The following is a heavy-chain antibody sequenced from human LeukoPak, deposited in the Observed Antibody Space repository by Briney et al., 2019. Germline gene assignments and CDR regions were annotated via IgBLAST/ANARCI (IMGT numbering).Heavy chain of an antibody. CDR2: IYYSGST. CDR1: GGSISSYY. J-gene: IGHJ5*02. D-gene: IGHD3-16*02. Sequence: PSETLSLTCTVSGGSISSYYWSWIRQPPGKGLEWIGYIYYSGSTNYNPSLKSRVTISVDTSKNQFSLKLSPVTAADTAVYYCARGHDYVWGSYRSVWFDPWGQGTLVTVSS. V-gene: IGHV4-59*01. CDR3: ARGHDYVWGSYRSVWFDP.